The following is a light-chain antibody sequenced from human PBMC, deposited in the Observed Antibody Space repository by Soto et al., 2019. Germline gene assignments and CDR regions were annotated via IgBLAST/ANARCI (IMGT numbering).Light chain of an antibody. CDR2: DAS. Sequence: EIVLTQSPVTLSLSPGERATLSCRASQSVTTFLAWYQQKPGQAPRLLIYDASKRATGIPARFSGSGSGTDFPLTISSLAPEDFAVYYCQQHTNWPLTFGGGTKVEIK. V-gene: IGKV3-11*01. CDR1: QSVTTF. J-gene: IGKJ4*01. CDR3: QQHTNWPLT.